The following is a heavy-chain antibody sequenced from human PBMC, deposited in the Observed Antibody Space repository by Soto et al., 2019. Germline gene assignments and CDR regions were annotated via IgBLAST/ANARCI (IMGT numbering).Heavy chain of an antibody. CDR2: IWYDGSNK. V-gene: IGHV3-33*01. CDR1: GFTFSSYG. Sequence: QVQLVESGGGVVQPGRSLRLSCAASGFTFSSYGLHWVRQAPGKGLEWVAVIWYDGSNKYYADSVKGRFTISRDNSKNTLYLQRNSLRAEDTAVYYCARADPDDFWSGYPMDVWGKGSTVTVSS. J-gene: IGHJ6*04. CDR3: ARADPDDFWSGYPMDV. D-gene: IGHD3-3*01.